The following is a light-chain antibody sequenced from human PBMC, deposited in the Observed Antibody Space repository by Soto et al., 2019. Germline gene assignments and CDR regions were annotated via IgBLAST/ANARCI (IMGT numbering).Light chain of an antibody. CDR1: LSVSSY. Sequence: EIVLTQSPGTLSLSPGERATLSCRASLSVSSYLAWYQQKPGQAPRLLIYDTSNRATGVPARFSGSGSGTDFTLTISSLEPEDCAIYYCQQRQYWPPITFGQGTRLEIK. V-gene: IGKV3-11*01. CDR3: QQRQYWPPIT. CDR2: DTS. J-gene: IGKJ5*01.